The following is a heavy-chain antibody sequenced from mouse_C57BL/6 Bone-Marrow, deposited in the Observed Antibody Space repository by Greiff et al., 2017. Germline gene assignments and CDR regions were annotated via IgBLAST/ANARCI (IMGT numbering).Heavy chain of an antibody. CDR3: ARSPVVNYFDY. CDR1: GFTFTDYY. D-gene: IGHD1-1*01. Sequence: EVKLVESGGGLVQPGGSLSLSCAASGFTFTDYYMSWVRQPPGKALEWLGFIRNKANGYTTEYSASVKGRFTISRDNSQSILYLQMNALRAEDSATYYCARSPVVNYFDYWGQGTTLTVSS. CDR2: IRNKANGYTT. V-gene: IGHV7-3*01. J-gene: IGHJ2*01.